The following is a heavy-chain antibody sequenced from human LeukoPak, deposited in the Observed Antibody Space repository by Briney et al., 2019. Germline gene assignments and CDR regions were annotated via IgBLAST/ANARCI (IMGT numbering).Heavy chain of an antibody. J-gene: IGHJ3*02. CDR1: GGSISSYY. V-gene: IGHV4-39*07. CDR3: ARVPLYDSSGYYYGGAFDI. CDR2: IYYSGST. Sequence: ASETLSLTCTVSGGSISSYYWSWIRQPPGKGLEWIGSIYYSGSTYYNPSLKSRVTISVDTSKNQFSLKLSSVTAADTAVYYCARVPLYDSSGYYYGGAFDIWGQGTMVTVSS. D-gene: IGHD3-22*01.